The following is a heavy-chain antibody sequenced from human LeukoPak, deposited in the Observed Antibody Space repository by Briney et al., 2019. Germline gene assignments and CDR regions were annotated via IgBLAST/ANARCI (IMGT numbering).Heavy chain of an antibody. CDR2: ISRDGSTP. CDR1: AFPFDDSL. Sequence: GGTLRLYCVAYAFPFDDSLMPSVRQAPGKGLEWVSLISRDGSTPYYADSVKGRFTISRDNSKNSLFLQMNSLTTEDTAVYFCARDIRGNCFDSWGQGTLVTVSS. J-gene: IGHJ4*02. V-gene: IGHV3-43*01. CDR3: ARDIRGNCFDS. D-gene: IGHD3-16*01.